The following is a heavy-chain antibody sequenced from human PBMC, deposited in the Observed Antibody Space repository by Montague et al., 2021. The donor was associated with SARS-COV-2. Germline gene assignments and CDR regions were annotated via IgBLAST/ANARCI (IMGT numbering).Heavy chain of an antibody. V-gene: IGHV4-39*01. CDR2: IYHSGST. Sequence: SETLSLTCTVSGGSISSSSYYWAWIRQPPGKGLEWIGSIYHSGSTFYNPSLKSRVSMSVDTSKNQFSLKLSPVTAADTAMYYCARVKWELSVRNVFDIWGQGTMVTVSS. J-gene: IGHJ3*02. CDR3: ARVKWELSVRNVFDI. CDR1: GGSISSSSYY. D-gene: IGHD1-26*01.